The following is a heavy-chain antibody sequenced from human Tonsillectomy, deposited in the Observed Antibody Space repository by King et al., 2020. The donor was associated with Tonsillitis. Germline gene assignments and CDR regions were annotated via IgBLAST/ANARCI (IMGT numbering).Heavy chain of an antibody. CDR1: GFPFTGYY. D-gene: IGHD4-23*01. Sequence: MQLVQSGAEVKRPGASVKVSCKTSGFPFTGYYIHWVRQAPGQGLEWLGWINPNSGGTNYAQKFQGWVTLTRDTSISTAYLELGRLKSDDTAVYYCARDGAPGGNSGKGADYWGQGTLVTVSS. V-gene: IGHV1-2*04. CDR3: ARDGAPGGNSGKGADY. CDR2: INPNSGGT. J-gene: IGHJ4*02.